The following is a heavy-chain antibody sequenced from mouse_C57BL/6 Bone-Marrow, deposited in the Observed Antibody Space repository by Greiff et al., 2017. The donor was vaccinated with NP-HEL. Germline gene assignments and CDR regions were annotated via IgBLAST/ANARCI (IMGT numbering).Heavy chain of an antibody. CDR2: INHDGSST. Sequence: EVQRVESEGGLVQPGSSMKLSCTASGFTFSDYYMAWVRQVPEKGLEWVANINHDGSSTYYLDTLKSRFIISRDNAKNILYLQMSSLKSEDTATYSYSRERDDYDWYFDVWGTGTTVTVSS. V-gene: IGHV5-16*01. CDR1: GFTFSDYY. J-gene: IGHJ1*03. D-gene: IGHD2-4*01. CDR3: SRERDDYDWYFDV.